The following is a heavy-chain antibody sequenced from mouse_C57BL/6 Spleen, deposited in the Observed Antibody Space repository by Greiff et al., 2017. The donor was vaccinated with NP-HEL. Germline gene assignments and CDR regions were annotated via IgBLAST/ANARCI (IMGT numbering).Heavy chain of an antibody. CDR3: AGYYYGSEDWYFDV. V-gene: IGHV1-53*01. CDR1: GYTFTSYW. D-gene: IGHD1-1*01. CDR2: INPSNGGT. J-gene: IGHJ1*03. Sequence: QVQLQQSGTELVKPGASVKLSCKASGYTFTSYWMHWVKQRPGQGLEWIGNINPSNGGTNYNEKFKSKATLTVDKSSSTAYMQLSSLTSEDSAVYYCAGYYYGSEDWYFDVWGTGTTVTVSS.